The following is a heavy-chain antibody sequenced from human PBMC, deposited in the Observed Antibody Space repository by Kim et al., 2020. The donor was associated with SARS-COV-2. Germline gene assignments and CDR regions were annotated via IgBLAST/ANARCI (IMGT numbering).Heavy chain of an antibody. CDR1: GGSFSGYY. V-gene: IGHV4-34*01. CDR2: INHSGST. J-gene: IGHJ6*01. CDR3: ARGRTRGWYYYYYGMDV. Sequence: SETLSLTCAVYGGSFSGYYWSWIRQPPGKGLEWIGEINHSGSTNYNPSLKSRVTISVDTSKNQFSLKLSSVTAADTAVYYCARGRTRGWYYYYYGMDVWG. D-gene: IGHD6-19*01.